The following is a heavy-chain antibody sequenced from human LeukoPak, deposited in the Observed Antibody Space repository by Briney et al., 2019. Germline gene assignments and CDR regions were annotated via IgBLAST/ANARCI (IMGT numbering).Heavy chain of an antibody. V-gene: IGHV3-23*01. CDR2: ISDSGGRT. D-gene: IGHD3-22*01. Sequence: GGSLRLSCAVSGITLSNYGMSWVRQAPGKGLERVAGISDSGGRTKYADSVKGRFTISRDNPKNTLYLQMNSLRPEDTAVYFCAKRGVVIRVILVGFHKEANYFDSWGQGVLVTVSS. CDR3: AKRGVVIRVILVGFHKEANYFDS. J-gene: IGHJ4*02. CDR1: GITLSNYG.